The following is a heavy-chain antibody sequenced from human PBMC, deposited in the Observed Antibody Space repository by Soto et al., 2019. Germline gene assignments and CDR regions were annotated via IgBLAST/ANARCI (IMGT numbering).Heavy chain of an antibody. Sequence: GGSLRLSCAGSGFTFSSYAMSWVRQAPGKGLEWVSVISGSGVSTYYADSVKGRFTISRDDFKNRLFLQMDSLRAEDTALYYCARDWGSDYGGLLDSWGQGTLVTVS. CDR2: ISGSGVST. V-gene: IGHV3-23*01. CDR1: GFTFSSYA. D-gene: IGHD4-17*01. J-gene: IGHJ4*02. CDR3: ARDWGSDYGGLLDS.